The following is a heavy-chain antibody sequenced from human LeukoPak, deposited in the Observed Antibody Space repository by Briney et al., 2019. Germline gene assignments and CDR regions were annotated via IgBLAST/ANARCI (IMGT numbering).Heavy chain of an antibody. D-gene: IGHD6-13*01. CDR2: ISSSRSYI. CDR3: ARDLPHNSSPTRWYFDL. CDR1: GFTFSSYN. V-gene: IGHV3-21*01. J-gene: IGHJ2*01. Sequence: GGSLRLSCAASGFTFSSYNMNWVRQAPGKGLEWVSSISSSRSYIYYADSVQGRFTIFRDNAKNSLYLQMNSLRAEDTAVYYCARDLPHNSSPTRWYFDLWGRGTLVTVSS.